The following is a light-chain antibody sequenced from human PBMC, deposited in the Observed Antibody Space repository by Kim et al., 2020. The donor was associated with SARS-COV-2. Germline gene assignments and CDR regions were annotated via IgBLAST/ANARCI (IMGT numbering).Light chain of an antibody. CDR3: NSRDSLDDVV. Sequence: SFGHTIRLTCLGDNLTTFYPTWYQHAPGQAPMVVIYGKNDPPSGVPARFSGPPSGNTASLTITGTHTCNEADYYCNSRDSLDDVVFGGGTQLTVL. J-gene: IGLJ2*01. CDR2: GKN. V-gene: IGLV3-19*01. CDR1: NLTTFY.